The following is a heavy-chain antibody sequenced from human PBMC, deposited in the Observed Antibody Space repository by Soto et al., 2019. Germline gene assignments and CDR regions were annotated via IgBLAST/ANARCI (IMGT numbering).Heavy chain of an antibody. CDR3: ARDVNAALIEPSSSLDX. V-gene: IGHV1-46*01. D-gene: IGHD5-18*01. CDR2: INPSCGST. J-gene: IGHJ4*02. Sequence: VSLKVSCNASGYTFTSYSMHWVRQAPGQGLEWMGIINPSCGSTSYAHKFQGRVNMTRDTCTSTVYMELSSLRPEDTAVYYCARDVNAALIEPSSSLDXWGQGTLVTGSX. CDR1: GYTFTSYS.